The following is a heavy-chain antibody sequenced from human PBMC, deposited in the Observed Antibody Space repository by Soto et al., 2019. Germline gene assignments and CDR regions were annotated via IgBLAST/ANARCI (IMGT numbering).Heavy chain of an antibody. CDR2: ISYDGSNK. V-gene: IGHV3-30*03. Sequence: GGSLRLSCAASGFTFSSYGMHWVRQAPGKGLEWVAVISYDGSNKYYADSVKGRFTISRDNSKNTLYLQMNSLRAEDTAVYYCASIQLFYGMDVWGQGXTVTVSS. J-gene: IGHJ6*02. CDR3: ASIQLFYGMDV. D-gene: IGHD5-18*01. CDR1: GFTFSSYG.